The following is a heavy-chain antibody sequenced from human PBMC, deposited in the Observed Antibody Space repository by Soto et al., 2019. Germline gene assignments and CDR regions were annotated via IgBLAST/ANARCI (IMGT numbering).Heavy chain of an antibody. CDR2: IIPIFGTA. CDR3: ARGGPHSSSSTSGSY. J-gene: IGHJ4*02. CDR1: GGTLSSYA. Sequence: QVQLVQSGAEVKKPGSSVKVSCKASGGTLSSYAISWVRQAPGQGLEWMGGIIPIFGTANYAQKFQGRVTMQTDESTGRAYRVLSSLGSEDTAVYYCARGGPHSSSSTSGSYWGQGTLVNVSS. D-gene: IGHD6-6*01. V-gene: IGHV1-69*05.